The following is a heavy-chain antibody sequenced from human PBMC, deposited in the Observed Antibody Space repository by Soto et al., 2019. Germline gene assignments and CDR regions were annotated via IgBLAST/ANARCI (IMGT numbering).Heavy chain of an antibody. CDR2: VYYGGST. D-gene: IGHD6-13*01. CDR1: GGSISGAYEY. J-gene: IGHJ4*02. CDR3: AREYGRSWFRFDY. V-gene: IGHV4-30-4*01. Sequence: SETLSLTCTVSGGSISGAYEYWSWIRQPPGKGLEWIGYVYYGGSTHYRPSLKSRVIISVDTSKNQFSLRLSSVTAADTAVYYCAREYGRSWFRFDYWGQGTLVTVSS.